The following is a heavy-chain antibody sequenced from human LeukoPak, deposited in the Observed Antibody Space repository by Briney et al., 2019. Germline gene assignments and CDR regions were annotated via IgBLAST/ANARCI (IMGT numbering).Heavy chain of an antibody. CDR3: AKDRYCTSSSCPIDY. D-gene: IGHD2-2*01. CDR1: GFTFGDHI. V-gene: IGHV3-48*01. J-gene: IGHJ4*02. Sequence: GGSLGLSCAASGFTFGDHIMNWVRQLPGKRLEWVAYVSGSGSTVYYADSVKGRFTVSRDNGKSSLYLQMNSLRVEDTALYYCAKDRYCTSSSCPIDYWGQGTMVTVSS. CDR2: VSGSGSTV.